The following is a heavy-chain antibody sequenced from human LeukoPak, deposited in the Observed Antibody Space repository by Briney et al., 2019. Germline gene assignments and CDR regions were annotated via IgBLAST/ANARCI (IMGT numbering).Heavy chain of an antibody. D-gene: IGHD6-19*01. CDR1: GFTVSSNY. Sequence: GGSLRLSCAASGFTVSSNYMSWVRQAPGKGLEWVSVIHSDGRTNYADSVKGRFTISRDNPKNTLYLQMNTLRADDTALYYCARDGSGWYVDYWGQGTLVTVSS. J-gene: IGHJ4*02. CDR2: IHSDGRT. V-gene: IGHV3-53*01. CDR3: ARDGSGWYVDY.